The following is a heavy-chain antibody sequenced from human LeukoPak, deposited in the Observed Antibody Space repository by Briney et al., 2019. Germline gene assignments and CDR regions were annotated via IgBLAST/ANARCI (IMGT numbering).Heavy chain of an antibody. CDR1: GFTLSSNW. D-gene: IGHD1-26*01. V-gene: IGHV3-74*01. J-gene: IGHJ3*02. CDR2: IYSDGSRT. Sequence: PGGSLRLSCAGSGFTLSSNWMHWVRQGPGKGLVWVSRIYSDGSRTYYADSVKGRFTISGDNAKNTLYLQMNSLRAEDTAVHYCAIGGRGGAFDIWGQRTMVTVSS. CDR3: AIGGRGGAFDI.